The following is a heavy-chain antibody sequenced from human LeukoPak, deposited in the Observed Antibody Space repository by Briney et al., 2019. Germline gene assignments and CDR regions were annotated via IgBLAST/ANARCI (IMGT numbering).Heavy chain of an antibody. D-gene: IGHD2-2*01. J-gene: IGHJ4*02. CDR3: ARDSCSSTSCYEEADY. V-gene: IGHV3-30*03. Sequence: GGSLRLSCAASGFTFSTYGIHWVRQAPGKGLEWVAVISNDGSNKYYADSVKGRFTISRDNSKNTLYLQMNSLRAEDTAVYYCARDSCSSTSCYEEADYWGQGTLVTVSS. CDR2: ISNDGSNK. CDR1: GFTFSTYG.